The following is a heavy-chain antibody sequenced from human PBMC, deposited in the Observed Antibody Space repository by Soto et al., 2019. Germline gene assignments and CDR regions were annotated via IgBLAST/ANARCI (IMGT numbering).Heavy chain of an antibody. D-gene: IGHD1-26*01. CDR1: GFTFSSYA. CDR3: SKEFSASDYVYYYYGIEV. Sequence: PGGSLRLSCAASGFTFSSYAMSWVRQAPGKGLEWVSAISGSGGSTYYADSVKGRFPISRDKSKNTLYLQLNNLRVEDTAVYYCSKEFSASDYVYYYYGIEVWGQGATVIVAS. J-gene: IGHJ6*02. V-gene: IGHV3-23*01. CDR2: ISGSGGST.